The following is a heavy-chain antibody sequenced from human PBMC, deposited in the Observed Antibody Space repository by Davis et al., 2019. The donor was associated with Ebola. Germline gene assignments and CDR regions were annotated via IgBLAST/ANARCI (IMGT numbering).Heavy chain of an antibody. D-gene: IGHD3-22*01. CDR1: GFTFSSYE. Sequence: GESLKISCAASGFTFSSYEMNWVRQAPGKGLEWVSYISSSGSTIYYADSVKGRFTISRDNAKNSLYLQMNSLRAEDTAVYYCARGIDSSGYYYYGMDVWGQGTTVTVSS. J-gene: IGHJ6*02. CDR3: ARGIDSSGYYYYGMDV. V-gene: IGHV3-48*03. CDR2: ISSSGSTI.